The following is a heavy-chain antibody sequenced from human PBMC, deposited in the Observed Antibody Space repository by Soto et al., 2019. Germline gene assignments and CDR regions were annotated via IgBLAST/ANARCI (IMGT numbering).Heavy chain of an antibody. V-gene: IGHV3-7*01. Sequence: EVQLVESGGGLVQPGGSLRLSCEASGFIFSSYWMGWVRQAPGRGLEWVANINQDGSGWYYVDSVKGRFTISRDNAKNLLYLQMNGLRADDTAVYYCARGYSGYVDWGQGTLVTVSS. CDR3: ARGYSGYVD. D-gene: IGHD5-12*01. CDR2: INQDGSGW. CDR1: GFIFSSYW. J-gene: IGHJ4*02.